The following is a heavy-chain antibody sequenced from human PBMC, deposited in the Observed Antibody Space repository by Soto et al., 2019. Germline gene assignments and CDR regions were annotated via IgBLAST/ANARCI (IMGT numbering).Heavy chain of an antibody. CDR3: ARVRVWFGEVNAFDI. D-gene: IGHD3-10*01. Sequence: SETLSLTCTVSGGSISSYYWSWIRQPPGKGLEWIGYIYYSGSTNYNPSLKSRVTISVDTSKNQFSLKLSSVTAADTAVYYCARVRVWFGEVNAFDIWGQGTMVTVSS. V-gene: IGHV4-59*01. CDR1: GGSISSYY. J-gene: IGHJ3*02. CDR2: IYYSGST.